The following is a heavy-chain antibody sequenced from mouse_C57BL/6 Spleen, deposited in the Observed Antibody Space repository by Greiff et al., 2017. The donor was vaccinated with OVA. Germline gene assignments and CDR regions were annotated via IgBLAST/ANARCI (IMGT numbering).Heavy chain of an antibody. CDR2: IYPGEGDT. V-gene: IGHV1-80*01. Sequence: GYAFSSYWMNWVKQRPGKGLEWIGQIYPGEGDTKYNGKFKGKATLTADKSSSTAYMQLSSLTSGDSAVCFCARLMDYWGQGTSVTVSA. CDR1: GYAFSSYW. CDR3: ARLMDY. J-gene: IGHJ4*01.